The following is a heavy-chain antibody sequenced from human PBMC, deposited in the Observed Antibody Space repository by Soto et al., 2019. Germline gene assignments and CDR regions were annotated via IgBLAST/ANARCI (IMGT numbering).Heavy chain of an antibody. CDR3: AREKSGWLFLLDY. V-gene: IGHV3-74*01. J-gene: IGHJ4*02. Sequence: PGGSLRLSCATSGFTFSSYWMHWVRQVPGKGLVWVSRINNDGTSTTYADSVKGRFTISRDNAKNTLYLQMNSLRAEDTAVYHCAREKSGWLFLLDYWGQGTLVTVTS. D-gene: IGHD3-22*01. CDR1: GFTFSSYW. CDR2: INNDGTST.